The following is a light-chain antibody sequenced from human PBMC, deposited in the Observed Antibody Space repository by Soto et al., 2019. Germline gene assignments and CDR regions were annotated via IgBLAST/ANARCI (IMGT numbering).Light chain of an antibody. CDR1: QSVSSN. CDR2: GAS. Sequence: DIVLTQVPATLSVSPGERATLSCRASQSVSSNLAREQQKPGQAPRLLIYGASIRATGVPATFSGSGSGTEFTLSISSLQSEHLGVYYCLQDSSWPLTFGGGTKVDIK. V-gene: IGKV3-15*01. CDR3: LQDSSWPLT. J-gene: IGKJ4*01.